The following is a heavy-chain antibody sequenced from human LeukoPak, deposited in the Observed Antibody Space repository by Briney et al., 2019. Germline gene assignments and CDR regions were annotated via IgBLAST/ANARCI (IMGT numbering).Heavy chain of an antibody. CDR3: ARHDRGSRNFDY. J-gene: IGHJ4*02. CDR2: IYYSGST. Sequence: SATLSLTCTVSGGSISSSSYYWGWIRPPPGQGLEWIGSIYYSGSTYYNTTLTSRVTISVATSKNQFSLKLSSVTAADTAVYYCARHDRGSRNFDYWGQGTLVTVS. V-gene: IGHV4-39*01. CDR1: GGSISSSSYY. D-gene: IGHD3-22*01.